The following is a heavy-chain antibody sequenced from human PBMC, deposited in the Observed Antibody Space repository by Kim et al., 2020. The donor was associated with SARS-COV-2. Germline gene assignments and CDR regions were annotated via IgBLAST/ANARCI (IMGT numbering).Heavy chain of an antibody. CDR2: ISSSSSTI. J-gene: IGHJ4*02. V-gene: IGHV3-48*02. Sequence: GGSLRLSCAASGFTFSSYSMNWVRQAPGKGLEWVSYISSSSSTIYYADSVKGRFTISRDNAKNSLYLQMNSLRDEDTAVYYCARLVVVAATLEQYYFDYWGQGTLVTVSS. CDR1: GFTFSSYS. CDR3: ARLVVVAATLEQYYFDY. D-gene: IGHD2-15*01.